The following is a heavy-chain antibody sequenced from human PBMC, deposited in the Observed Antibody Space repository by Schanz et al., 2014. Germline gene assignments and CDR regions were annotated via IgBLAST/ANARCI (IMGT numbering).Heavy chain of an antibody. Sequence: EVQLVESGGGLIQPGGSLRLSCAASGFGFSSYSMNWVRQDPGKGLVWVARINSVGSNTDYADSVTGRFTISRDNAKNTLYLQMNTLRAEDTAVYYCAKDRSWDYDSSGYFDYWGQGTLVTVSS. CDR2: INSVGSNT. CDR1: GFGFSSYS. V-gene: IGHV3-74*01. D-gene: IGHD3-22*01. CDR3: AKDRSWDYDSSGYFDY. J-gene: IGHJ4*02.